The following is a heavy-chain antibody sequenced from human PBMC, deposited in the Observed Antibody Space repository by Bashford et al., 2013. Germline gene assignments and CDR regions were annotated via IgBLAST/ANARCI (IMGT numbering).Heavy chain of an antibody. V-gene: IGHV2-5*02. D-gene: IGHD3-10*01. CDR2: VYWDDDN. CDR3: ARTSRSGSPFDY. Sequence: IRQPPGKALEWLALVYWDDDNRYSPSLKSRLTFTKDTSRNQMVLTMTNMDPVDTATYYCARTSRSGSPFDYWGQGTLVTVSS. J-gene: IGHJ4*02.